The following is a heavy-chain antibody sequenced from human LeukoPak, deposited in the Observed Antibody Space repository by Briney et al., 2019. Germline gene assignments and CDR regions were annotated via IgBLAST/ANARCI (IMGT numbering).Heavy chain of an antibody. CDR3: AKDGDYGSGSYYYGMDV. Sequence: GGSLRLSCAASGFTFSSYGMHWVRQAPGKGLEWVAVISYDGSNKYYADSVKGRFTISRDNSKNTPYLQMNSLRAEDTAVYYCAKDGDYGSGSYYYGMDVWGKGTTVTVSS. CDR2: ISYDGSNK. CDR1: GFTFSSYG. V-gene: IGHV3-30*18. D-gene: IGHD3-10*01. J-gene: IGHJ6*04.